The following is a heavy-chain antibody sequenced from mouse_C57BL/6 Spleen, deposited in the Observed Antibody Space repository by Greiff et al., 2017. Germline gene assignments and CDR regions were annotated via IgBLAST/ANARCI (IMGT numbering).Heavy chain of an antibody. CDR3: ARDQLAPFAY. J-gene: IGHJ3*01. CDR2: ISDGGSYT. V-gene: IGHV5-4*01. CDR1: GFTFSSYA. Sequence: DVKLVESGGGLVKPGGSLKLSCAASGFTFSSYAMSWVRQTPEKRLEWVATISDGGSYTYYPDNVKGRFTISRDNAKNNLYLQMSHLKSEDTAMYYCARDQLAPFAYWGQGTLVTVSA. D-gene: IGHD4-1*02.